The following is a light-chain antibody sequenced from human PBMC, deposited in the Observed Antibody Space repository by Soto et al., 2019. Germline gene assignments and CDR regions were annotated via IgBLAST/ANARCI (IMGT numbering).Light chain of an antibody. CDR1: QSISRW. V-gene: IGKV1-5*01. J-gene: IGKJ3*01. CDR3: QHYYSDIT. Sequence: DIQMTQYPSTMSASVGVRVTITCRASQSISRWLAWYQQKPGTAPKLLSYDASTLESGVPSRFSGRGSGTEFTLTISSLQPDDFATYYCQHYYSDITFGPGTKVDFK. CDR2: DAS.